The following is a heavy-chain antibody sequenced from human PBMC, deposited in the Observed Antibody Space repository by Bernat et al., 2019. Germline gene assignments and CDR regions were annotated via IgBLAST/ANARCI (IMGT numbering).Heavy chain of an antibody. V-gene: IGHV3-7*01. CDR2: IKQDGSEK. D-gene: IGHD2-15*01. J-gene: IGHJ6*04. CDR3: AREGDIVVVVAAVDV. Sequence: EVQLVESGGGLVQPGGSLRLPCAASGFTFSSYWMSWVRQAPGKGLEWVANIKQDGSEKYYVDSVKGRFTISRDNAKNSLYLQMNSLRAEDTAVYYGAREGDIVVVVAAVDVWGKGTTVTVSS. CDR1: GFTFSSYW.